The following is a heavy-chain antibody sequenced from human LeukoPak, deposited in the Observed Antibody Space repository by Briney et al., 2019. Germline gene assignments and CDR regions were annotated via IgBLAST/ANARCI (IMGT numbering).Heavy chain of an antibody. V-gene: IGHV1-2*02. CDR3: ARDRLEYSSGWYYFDY. J-gene: IGHJ4*02. Sequence: ASVKVSCKASGYTFTGYYMHWVRQAPGQGLEWMGWINPNSGGTKYSQEFQGRVTITRDTSASTAYMELSSLRSEDMAVYYCARDRLEYSSGWYYFDYWGQGTLVTVSS. CDR1: GYTFTGYY. CDR2: INPNSGGT. D-gene: IGHD6-19*01.